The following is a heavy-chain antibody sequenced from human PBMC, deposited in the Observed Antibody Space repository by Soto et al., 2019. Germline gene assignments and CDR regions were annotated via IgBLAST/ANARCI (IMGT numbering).Heavy chain of an antibody. Sequence: SETLSLTCTVSGGSINYYYWSWIRQPPGKGLEWIGYIYYNGNTNYNPSLKSRVTISVDTSKNQFSLKLSPVTAADTALYYCATFDYVWGSHRIWGQGTLVTVS. V-gene: IGHV4-59*01. D-gene: IGHD3-16*02. CDR3: ATFDYVWGSHRI. CDR1: GGSINYYY. J-gene: IGHJ4*02. CDR2: IYYNGNT.